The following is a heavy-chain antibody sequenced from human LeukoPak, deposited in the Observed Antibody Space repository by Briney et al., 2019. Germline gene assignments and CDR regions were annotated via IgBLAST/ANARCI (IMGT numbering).Heavy chain of an antibody. D-gene: IGHD3-22*01. J-gene: IGHJ2*01. CDR2: TYYRSKWYN. Sequence: SQTLSLTCAISGDSVSSNSAAWNWIRQSPSRGPEWLGRTYYRSKWYNDYAVSVKSRITINPDTSKNQFSLQLNSVTPEDTAVYYCARGGEYYYDSSGYSFDLWGRGTLVTVSS. CDR3: ARGGEYYYDSSGYSFDL. CDR1: GDSVSSNSAA. V-gene: IGHV6-1*01.